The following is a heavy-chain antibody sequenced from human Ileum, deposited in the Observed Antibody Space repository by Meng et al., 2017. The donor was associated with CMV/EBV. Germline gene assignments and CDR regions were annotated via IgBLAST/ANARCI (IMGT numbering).Heavy chain of an antibody. CDR2: GIGSGGT. Sequence: YNGRWIHQPEGRGVEWVGGGIGSGGTKYNPNLKSGVGVSVDESKSRVSLKLSSVTAAGRAVYYCAGGVRGYCSSTNCDLMGAWFDPWGQGTLVTVSS. V-gene: IGHV4-34*01. CDR3: AGGVRGYCSSTNCDLMGAWFDP. CDR1: YN. J-gene: IGHJ5*02. D-gene: IGHD2-2*01.